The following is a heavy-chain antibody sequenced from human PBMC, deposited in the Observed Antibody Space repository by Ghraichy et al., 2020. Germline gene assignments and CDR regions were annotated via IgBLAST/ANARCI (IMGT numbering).Heavy chain of an antibody. CDR3: AKASIVMAQGAPGY. CDR2: ISGDSNYI. CDR1: GFTFSTYS. J-gene: IGHJ4*02. Sequence: GESLNISCAASGFTFSTYSMKWVRQAPGKGLEWVSSISGDSNYIYYAESVKGRFTISRDNGKNSLYLQMNSLRAEDTAVYYCAKASIVMAQGAPGYWGQGTLVTVSS. D-gene: IGHD3-10*01. V-gene: IGHV3-21*01.